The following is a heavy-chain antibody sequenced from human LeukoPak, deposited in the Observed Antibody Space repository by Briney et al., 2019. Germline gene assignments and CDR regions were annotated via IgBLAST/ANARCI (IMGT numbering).Heavy chain of an antibody. CDR2: ISSSSSYI. D-gene: IGHD6-13*01. CDR1: GFTFSSYS. J-gene: IGHJ6*03. V-gene: IGHV3-21*04. Sequence: GGSLRLSCAASGFTFSSYSMNWVRQAPGKGLEWVSSISSSSSYIYYADSVKGRFTISRDNAKNSLYLQMNSLRAEDTALYFCARMDSSPGSYMDVWGKGTAVTVSS. CDR3: ARMDSSPGSYMDV.